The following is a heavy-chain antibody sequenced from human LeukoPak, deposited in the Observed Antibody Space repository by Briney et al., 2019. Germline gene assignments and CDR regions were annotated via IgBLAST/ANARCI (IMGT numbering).Heavy chain of an antibody. CDR2: IYYSGST. J-gene: IGHJ4*02. CDR1: GVTISNSSYY. CDR3: ASNSGNYDY. V-gene: IGHV4-39*01. Sequence: SETLSCNCTRSGVTISNSSYYWDWIRQPPGKGLEWIGSIYYSGSTYYNPSLKSRVTISVDTSKNQFSLKLSSVTAADAAVYYCASNSGNYDYWGQGTLVTVSS. D-gene: IGHD1-26*01.